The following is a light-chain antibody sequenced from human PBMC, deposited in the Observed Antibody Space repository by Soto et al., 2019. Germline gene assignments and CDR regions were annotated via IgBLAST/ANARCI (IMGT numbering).Light chain of an antibody. J-gene: IGLJ3*02. V-gene: IGLV2-23*02. CDR3: CSYATTFAWV. Sequence: QSVLTQPASVSGSPGQSITISCTGTSSDVGSYNFVSWYQHHPGKAPKLIIYEVNKRPSGVSNRFSGSKSGNTASLTISGLQAEYETGYYCCSYATTFAWVLGGGTELTVL. CDR2: EVN. CDR1: SSDVGSYNF.